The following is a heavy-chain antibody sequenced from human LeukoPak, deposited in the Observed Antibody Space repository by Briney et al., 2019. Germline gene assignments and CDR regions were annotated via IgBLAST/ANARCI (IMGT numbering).Heavy chain of an antibody. Sequence: GGSLRLSCAASGFTFSSYSMNWVRQAPGKGLEWVSSIGSSGSTVYYADSVKGRFTISRDNAKNSLYMQMESLRDEDTAIYYCARDTLEYSNSPDALDIWGQGTMVTVSS. CDR3: ARDTLEYSNSPDALDI. D-gene: IGHD4-23*01. V-gene: IGHV3-48*02. CDR1: GFTFSSYS. J-gene: IGHJ3*02. CDR2: IGSSGSTV.